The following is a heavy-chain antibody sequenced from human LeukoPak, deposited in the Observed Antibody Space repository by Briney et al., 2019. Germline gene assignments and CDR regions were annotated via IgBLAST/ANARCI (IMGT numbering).Heavy chain of an antibody. CDR1: GSTFSSYG. D-gene: IGHD1-26*01. CDR2: ISYDGSNK. Sequence: PGGSLRLSCAASGSTFSSYGMHWVRQAPGKGLGWVAVISYDGSNKYYADSVKGRFTISRDNSKNTLYLQMNSLRAEDTAVYYCAKGGGSYPDYWGQGTLVTVSS. V-gene: IGHV3-30*18. CDR3: AKGGGSYPDY. J-gene: IGHJ4*02.